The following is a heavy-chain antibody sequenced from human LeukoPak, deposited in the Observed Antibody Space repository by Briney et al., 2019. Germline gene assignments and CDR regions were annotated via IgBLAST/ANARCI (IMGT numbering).Heavy chain of an antibody. Sequence: EGSLRLSCAASGFTFSSYSMNWVRQVPGKGLEWVSSISSSSSYIYYADSVKGRFTISRDNAKNSLYLQMNSLRAEDTAVYYCAREDDYGDYVYAFDIWGQGTMVTVSS. CDR1: GFTFSSYS. J-gene: IGHJ3*02. V-gene: IGHV3-21*01. CDR2: ISSSSSYI. CDR3: AREDDYGDYVYAFDI. D-gene: IGHD4-17*01.